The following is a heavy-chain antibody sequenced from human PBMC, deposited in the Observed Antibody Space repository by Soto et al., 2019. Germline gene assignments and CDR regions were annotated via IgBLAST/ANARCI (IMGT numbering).Heavy chain of an antibody. J-gene: IGHJ6*02. D-gene: IGHD2-2*01. CDR1: GGTFSSYA. V-gene: IGHV1-69*13. Sequence: GALVKVSCKASGGTFSSYAISWVRQAPGQGLEWMGGIIPIFGTANYAQKFQGRVTITADESTSTAYMELSSLRSEDTAVYYCARESGIVVVPAVIYGMDVWGQGTTVTVSS. CDR3: ARESGIVVVPAVIYGMDV. CDR2: IIPIFGTA.